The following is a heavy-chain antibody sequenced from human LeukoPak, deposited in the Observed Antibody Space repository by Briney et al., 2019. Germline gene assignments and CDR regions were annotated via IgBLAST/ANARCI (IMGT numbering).Heavy chain of an antibody. J-gene: IGHJ6*02. CDR1: GFTFSSAW. CDR2: IYRNADGGTT. Sequence: GGSLRLSCAASGFTFSSAWMTWVRQAPGKGLEWVGRIYRNADGGTTDYAAPVKGRFTISRDDSKNTLYLQMNSLKTEDTAVYYCTTDSYCSTTTCYASSNYYYGLDAWGQGTSVTVSS. CDR3: TTDSYCSTTTCYASSNYYYGLDA. V-gene: IGHV3-15*05. D-gene: IGHD2-2*01.